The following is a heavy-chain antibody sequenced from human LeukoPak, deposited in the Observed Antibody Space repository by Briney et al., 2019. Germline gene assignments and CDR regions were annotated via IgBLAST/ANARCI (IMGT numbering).Heavy chain of an antibody. J-gene: IGHJ4*02. D-gene: IGHD5-18*01. V-gene: IGHV3-48*01. CDR2: ISSSSSTI. Sequence: GGSLRLSCAASGFTFSSYTMSWVRQAPGKGLEWVSYISSSSSTIYYADSVKGRFTISRDNAKNSLYLQMNSLRAEDTAVYYCARAPGYGLPDYWGQGTLVTVSS. CDR3: ARAPGYGLPDY. CDR1: GFTFSSYT.